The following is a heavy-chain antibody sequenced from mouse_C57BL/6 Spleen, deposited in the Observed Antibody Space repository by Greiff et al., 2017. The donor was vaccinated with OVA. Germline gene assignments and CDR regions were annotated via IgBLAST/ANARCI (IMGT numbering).Heavy chain of an antibody. D-gene: IGHD2-5*01. CDR2: ISYDGSN. Sequence: DVKLQESGPGLVKPSQSLSLTCSVTGYSITSGYYWNWIRQFPGNKLEWMGYISYDGSNNYNPSLKNRISITRDTSKNQFFLKLNSVTTEDTATYYCARSPLSYSNFDYWGQGTTLTVSS. J-gene: IGHJ2*01. CDR3: ARSPLSYSNFDY. CDR1: GYSITSGYY. V-gene: IGHV3-6*01.